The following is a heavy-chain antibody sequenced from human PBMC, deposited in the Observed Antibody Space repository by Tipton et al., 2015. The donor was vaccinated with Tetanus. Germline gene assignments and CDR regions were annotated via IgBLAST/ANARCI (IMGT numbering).Heavy chain of an antibody. CDR2: IYYTGNT. Sequence: TLSLTCNVSGGSLKSGGYYRTWIRQHPVRGLEWIGYIYYTGNTYYNPSLKSRVTISVDTSKNQFSLKLTSVTAADTAVYYCARRLIQNLFDPWGQGTLVTVSS. J-gene: IGHJ5*02. D-gene: IGHD2-8*01. CDR3: ARRLIQNLFDP. CDR1: GGSLKSGGYY. V-gene: IGHV4-31*03.